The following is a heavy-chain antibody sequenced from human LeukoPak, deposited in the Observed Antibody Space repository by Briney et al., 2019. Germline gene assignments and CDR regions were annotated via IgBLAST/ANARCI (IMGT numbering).Heavy chain of an antibody. CDR2: IRSKTDGGTT. Sequence: GGSLRLSCAASEFTFKNAWTNWVRQAPGKGLEWVGRIRSKTDGGTTDYAAPVRGRFTISRDDSKNMLYLQMNCLKTEDTAVYYCSTGLIPTTGYYWGQGTLVAVSS. D-gene: IGHD1-1*01. J-gene: IGHJ4*02. V-gene: IGHV3-15*01. CDR3: STGLIPTTGYY. CDR1: EFTFKNAW.